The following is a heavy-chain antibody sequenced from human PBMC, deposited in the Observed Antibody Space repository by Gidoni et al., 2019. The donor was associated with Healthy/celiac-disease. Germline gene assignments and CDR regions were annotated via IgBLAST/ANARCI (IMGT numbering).Heavy chain of an antibody. D-gene: IGHD2-21*02. J-gene: IGHJ6*02. CDR1: GGSIRSSSYY. CDR2: IYYSGST. CDR3: ARHYAGGDCPCDYYYYGMDV. V-gene: IGHV4-39*01. Sequence: QLPLQESGPGLVQPSETLSLTCTVSGGSIRSSSYYWGWTRQPPGQGLEWIGSIYYSGSTYYNPSLKSRVTISVDTSKNQFSLKLSSGTAADTAVYYCARHYAGGDCPCDYYYYGMDVWGQGTTVTVSS.